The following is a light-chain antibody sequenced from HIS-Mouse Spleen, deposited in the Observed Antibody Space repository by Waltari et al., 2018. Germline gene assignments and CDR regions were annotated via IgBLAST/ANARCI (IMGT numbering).Light chain of an antibody. Sequence: SYELTQPPSVSVSPGQTARITCSGDALPPNSASWYQQKSGQAPVLVIYEDSKRPSGIPERFSGSSSGTMATLTISGAQVEDEADYYCYSTDSSGNHRVFGGGTKLTVL. CDR3: YSTDSSGNHRV. CDR1: ALPPNS. CDR2: EDS. J-gene: IGLJ2*01. V-gene: IGLV3-10*01.